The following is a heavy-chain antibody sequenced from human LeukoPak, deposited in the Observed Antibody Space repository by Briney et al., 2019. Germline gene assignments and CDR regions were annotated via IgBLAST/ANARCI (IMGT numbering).Heavy chain of an antibody. Sequence: GASVKVSCKASGYTFTSYAISWVRLAPGQGLEWMGIINPSGGSTSYAQKFQGRVTMTRDTSTSTVYMELSSLRSEDTAVYYCARSGRPTVVYYYYYGMDVWGQGTTVTVSS. CDR1: GYTFTSYA. D-gene: IGHD4-23*01. J-gene: IGHJ6*02. V-gene: IGHV1-46*01. CDR3: ARSGRPTVVYYYYYGMDV. CDR2: INPSGGST.